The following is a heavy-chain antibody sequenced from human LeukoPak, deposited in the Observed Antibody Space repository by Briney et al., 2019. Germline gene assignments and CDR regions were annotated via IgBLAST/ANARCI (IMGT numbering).Heavy chain of an antibody. CDR2: INPNSGGT. CDR1: GYSFTGHH. V-gene: IGHV1-2*02. Sequence: ASVKVSCKSSGYSFTGHHIHWVRQAPGQGLEWMGWINPNSGGTNYAQKFQGRVTMTRDTSISTAYMALSRLTSDDTALYYCAKTRRDGYNCDLDFWGQGTLVTVSS. D-gene: IGHD5-24*01. CDR3: AKTRRDGYNCDLDF. J-gene: IGHJ4*02.